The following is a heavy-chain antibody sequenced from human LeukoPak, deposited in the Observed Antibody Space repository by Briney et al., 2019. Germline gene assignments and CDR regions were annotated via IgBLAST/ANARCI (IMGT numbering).Heavy chain of an antibody. V-gene: IGHV1-2*02. J-gene: IGHJ6*03. CDR2: INPNSGGT. Sequence: ASVKVSCKASGYTFTGYYMHWVRQAPGQGLEWMGWINPNSGGTKYAQKFQGRVTMTRDTSIDTAYMELSRLRSDDTAVYYCARATSGWYDGYYYYYYMDVWGKGTTVTVSS. CDR1: GYTFTGYY. D-gene: IGHD6-19*01. CDR3: ARATSGWYDGYYYYYYMDV.